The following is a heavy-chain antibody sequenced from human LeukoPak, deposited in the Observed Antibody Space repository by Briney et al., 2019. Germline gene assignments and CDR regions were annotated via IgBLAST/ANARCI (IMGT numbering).Heavy chain of an antibody. D-gene: IGHD4-23*01. Sequence: PSETLSLTCAVYGGSFSGYYWSWIRQPPGKGLEWIGYIYYSGSFIYNPSLKGRVAISVDTSKNQVSLKLTSVTAADTAVYYCARRDYSGILPYSVDICGQVTMVTGSS. J-gene: IGHJ3*02. V-gene: IGHV4-59*08. CDR3: ARRDYSGILPYSVDI. CDR1: GGSFSGYY. CDR2: IYYSGSF.